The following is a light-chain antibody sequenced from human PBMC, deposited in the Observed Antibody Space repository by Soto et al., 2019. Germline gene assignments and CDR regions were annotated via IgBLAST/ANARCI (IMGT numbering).Light chain of an antibody. V-gene: IGKV4-1*01. CDR1: QSVLYSSNNKNY. CDR2: WAS. Sequence: DIVMTQSPDSLAVSLGERATINCKSSQSVLYSSNNKNYLAWYQQKPGQPPKLLIYWASTRESGVPDRFSGSGSGTDFTLTISSLQAEDVAVHYCQQYYSTPQWTFGQWTKVEIK. CDR3: QQYYSTPQWT. J-gene: IGKJ1*01.